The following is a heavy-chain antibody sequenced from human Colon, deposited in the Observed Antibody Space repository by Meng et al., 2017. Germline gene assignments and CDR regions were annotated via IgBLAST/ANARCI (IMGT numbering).Heavy chain of an antibody. D-gene: IGHD6-13*01. V-gene: IGHV3-21*01. CDR3: AREGGSSWY. CDR1: GFAFSSFT. CDR2: ISSRSNYI. Sequence: GGSLRLSCAASGFAFSSFTMNWVPQAPGKGLEWVSSISSRSNYIYYADSLKGRFAISRDNAKNSVYLQINTLTAEDTGVYYCAREGGSSWYWGQGTLVTVSS. J-gene: IGHJ4*02.